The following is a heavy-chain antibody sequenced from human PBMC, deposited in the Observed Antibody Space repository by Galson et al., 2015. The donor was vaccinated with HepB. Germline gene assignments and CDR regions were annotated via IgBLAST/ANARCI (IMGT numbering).Heavy chain of an antibody. CDR1: GFTFSSYG. CDR2: ISYDGSNK. Sequence: SLRLSCAASGFTFSSYGMHWVRQAPGKGLEWVAVISYDGSNKYYADSVKGRFTISRDTSNNTHYLQMNSMSAEDTAVYYCAKRRDYGGNSDYYYYYGMDVCGQGTTVTVSS. V-gene: IGHV3-30*18. D-gene: IGHD4-23*01. CDR3: AKRRDYGGNSDYYYYYGMDV. J-gene: IGHJ6*02.